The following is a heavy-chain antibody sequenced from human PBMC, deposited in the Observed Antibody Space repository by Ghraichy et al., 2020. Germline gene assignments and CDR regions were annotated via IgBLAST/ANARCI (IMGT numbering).Heavy chain of an antibody. CDR3: AREKVRIAVAGKVLEY. Sequence: ASVKVSCKASGYTFTGYYMHWVRQAPGQGLEWMGWINPNSGGTNYAQKFQGRVTMTRDTSISTAYMGLSRLRSDDAAVYYCAREKVRIAVAGKVLEYWGQGTLVTVSS. J-gene: IGHJ4*02. D-gene: IGHD6-19*01. V-gene: IGHV1-2*02. CDR1: GYTFTGYY. CDR2: INPNSGGT.